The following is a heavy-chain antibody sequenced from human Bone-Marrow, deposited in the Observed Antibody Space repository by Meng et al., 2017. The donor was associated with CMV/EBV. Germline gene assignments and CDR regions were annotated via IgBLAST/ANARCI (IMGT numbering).Heavy chain of an antibody. CDR2: ISASGSYI. J-gene: IGHJ6*02. D-gene: IGHD1-7*01. CDR1: GFSFSSYS. V-gene: IGHV3-21*04. Sequence: GGSLRLSCVASGFSFSSYSMNWVRQAPGKGLEWVSAISASGSYIDYVDAVRGRFTISRDNAKSSLYLELNSLRAEDTALYYCAKSTGTTYYYGMDVWGQGTTVTVSS. CDR3: AKSTGTTYYYGMDV.